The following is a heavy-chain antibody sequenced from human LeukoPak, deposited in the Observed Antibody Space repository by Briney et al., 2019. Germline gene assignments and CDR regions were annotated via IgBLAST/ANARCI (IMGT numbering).Heavy chain of an antibody. D-gene: IGHD4-23*01. V-gene: IGHV3-23*01. CDR3: AARPVSVAGYFDY. Sequence: GGSLRLSCVASGFAFSSYALNWVRQAPGKGLEWVSSISASGSKTDYADPVKGRFTISRDKSKNMMYLQMNSLRVEDTAVYHCAARPVSVAGYFDYWGQGTLITVSS. CDR1: GFAFSSYA. CDR2: ISASGSKT. J-gene: IGHJ4*02.